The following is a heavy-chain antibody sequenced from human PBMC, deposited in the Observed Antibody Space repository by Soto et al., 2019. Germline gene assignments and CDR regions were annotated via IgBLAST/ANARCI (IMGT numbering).Heavy chain of an antibody. CDR3: ATWRTYSGSYCFDY. V-gene: IGHV1-69*06. CDR1: GGTFKTYT. Sequence: QVQLVQSGAELKKPGSSVNVSCAASGGTFKTYTINWVRQAPGQGIEWIGQIIPMYDSANYAQRFQGRVTMSADKSTKIAYMELSGLRSEDTALYYCATWRTYSGSYCFDYWGQGTLGSVS. D-gene: IGHD1-26*01. J-gene: IGHJ4*02. CDR2: IIPMYDSA.